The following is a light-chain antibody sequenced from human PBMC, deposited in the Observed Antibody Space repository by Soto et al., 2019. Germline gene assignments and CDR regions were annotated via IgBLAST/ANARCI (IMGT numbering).Light chain of an antibody. J-gene: IGKJ5*01. V-gene: IGKV1-39*01. CDR2: AAS. CDR1: QSISSY. CDR3: QQSYSTPPLT. Sequence: DIQMTQSPSSLSASVGDRVTITCRASQSISSYLNWYQQKPGKAPKLLIYAASSLQSGLPSRFSGSGSGTDFTLTISRLQPEYFATYYCQQSYSTPPLTFGQGTRLEIK.